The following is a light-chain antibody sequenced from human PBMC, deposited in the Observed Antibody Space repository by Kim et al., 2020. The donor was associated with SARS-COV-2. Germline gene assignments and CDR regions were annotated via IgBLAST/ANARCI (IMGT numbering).Light chain of an antibody. CDR3: SSYTTSSTYL. J-gene: IGLJ3*02. Sequence: QSALTQPASVSGSPGQSITISCTGTTSDVGNYDYVSWYQQHPGKAPKLMIYDVYKRPSGVSNRFSGTKSGKTASLTISGLQAEDEADYYCSSYTTSSTYLFGVGTQLTVL. V-gene: IGLV2-14*03. CDR1: TSDVGNYDY. CDR2: DVY.